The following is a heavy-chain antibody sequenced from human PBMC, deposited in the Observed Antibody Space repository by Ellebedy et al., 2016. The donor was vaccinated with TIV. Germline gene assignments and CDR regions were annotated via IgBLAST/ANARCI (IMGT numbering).Heavy chain of an antibody. CDR3: AKDQGYDPYALDV. CDR1: GFTFSHHG. J-gene: IGHJ6*02. V-gene: IGHV3-33*06. D-gene: IGHD5-12*01. Sequence: GESLKISCAASGFTFSHHGMHWVRQTPGRGLEWVAVIWYDGSQIYFADSVRGRFTISRDNPKNTLYLQMSSLRVEDTAIYYCAKDQGYDPYALDVWGQGTTVTVSS. CDR2: IWYDGSQI.